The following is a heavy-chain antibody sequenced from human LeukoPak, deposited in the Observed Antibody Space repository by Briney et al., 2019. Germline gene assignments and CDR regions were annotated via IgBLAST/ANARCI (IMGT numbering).Heavy chain of an antibody. CDR3: ARRTSAEDGYNQRFDY. V-gene: IGHV3-21*01. CDR1: GFTFSSYS. D-gene: IGHD5-24*01. J-gene: IGHJ4*02. CDR2: ISSSSSYI. Sequence: AGGSLRLSCAASGFTFSSYSMNWVRQAPGKGLEWVSSISSSSSYIYYADSVKGRFTISRDNAKNSLYLQMNSLRAEDTTVYYCARRTSAEDGYNQRFDYWGQGTLVTVSS.